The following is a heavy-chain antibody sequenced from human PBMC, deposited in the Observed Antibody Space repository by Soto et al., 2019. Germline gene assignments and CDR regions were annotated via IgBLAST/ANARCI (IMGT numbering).Heavy chain of an antibody. CDR2: IYVTGAV. V-gene: IGHV4-31*03. Sequence: PSETLSLTCNVSGFSISSGFYWSWIRQVPGKGLEWIGHIYVTGAVDYNPSLRDRITISQDTSERQFSLNLRLVTAADTAVYYCARLRIATNNYKWFDPWGQGTLVTVS. CDR1: GFSISSGFY. CDR3: ARLRIATNNYKWFDP. J-gene: IGHJ5*02. D-gene: IGHD2-21*01.